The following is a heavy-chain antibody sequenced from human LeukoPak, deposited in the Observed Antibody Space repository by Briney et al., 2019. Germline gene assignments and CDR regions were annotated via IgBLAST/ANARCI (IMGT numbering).Heavy chain of an antibody. CDR2: ISGSGGST. V-gene: IGHV3-23*01. CDR1: GFTFSSYA. CDR3: AKDDYDSRSGYFDY. Sequence: GGSLRLACAASGFTFSSYAMSWVRQAPGKGLEWVSAISGSGGSTYYADSVKGRFTISRDNSKNTLYLQMNSLRAEDTAVYYCAKDDYDSRSGYFDYWGQGTLVTVSS. D-gene: IGHD3-22*01. J-gene: IGHJ4*02.